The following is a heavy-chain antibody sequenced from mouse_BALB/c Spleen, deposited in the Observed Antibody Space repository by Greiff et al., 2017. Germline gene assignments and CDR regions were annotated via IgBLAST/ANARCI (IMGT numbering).Heavy chain of an antibody. D-gene: IGHD2-4*01. Sequence: EVMLVESGGGLAQPGGSRKLSCAASGFTFSSFGMHWVRQAPEKGLEWVAYISSGSSTIYYADTVKGRFTISRDNPKNTLFLQMTSLRSEDTAMYYCARSRDYDYDGAMDYWGQGTSVTVSS. CDR2: ISSGSSTI. CDR1: GFTFSSFG. V-gene: IGHV5-17*02. CDR3: ARSRDYDYDGAMDY. J-gene: IGHJ4*01.